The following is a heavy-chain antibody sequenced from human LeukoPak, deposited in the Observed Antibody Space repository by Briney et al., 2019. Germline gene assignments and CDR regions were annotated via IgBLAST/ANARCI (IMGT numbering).Heavy chain of an antibody. CDR2: IYYSGST. CDR1: GGSISSYY. V-gene: IGHV4-59*08. CDR3: ARRDCSSTSCYRHPNWFDP. Sequence: SETLTLTCTVSGGSISSYYWSWIRQPPGKGLEWIGYIYYSGSTNYNPSLKSRVTISVDTSKNQFSLKLSSVTAADTAMYYCARRDCSSTSCYRHPNWFDPWGQGTLVTVSS. J-gene: IGHJ5*02. D-gene: IGHD2-2*02.